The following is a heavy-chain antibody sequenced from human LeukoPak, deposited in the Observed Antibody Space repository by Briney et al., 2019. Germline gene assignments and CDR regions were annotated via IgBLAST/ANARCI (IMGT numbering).Heavy chain of an antibody. Sequence: PGGSLRLSCAASGFTFSNAWMSWVRQAPGKGLEWVGRIKSKTDGGTTDYAAPVKGRFTISRDDSKNTLYLQMNSLKSEDTAVYYCTTIIVVVVAATPTVSDHWGQGTLVTVSS. V-gene: IGHV3-15*01. CDR1: GFTFSNAW. J-gene: IGHJ4*02. CDR2: IKSKTDGGTT. D-gene: IGHD2-15*01. CDR3: TTIIVVVVAATPTVSDH.